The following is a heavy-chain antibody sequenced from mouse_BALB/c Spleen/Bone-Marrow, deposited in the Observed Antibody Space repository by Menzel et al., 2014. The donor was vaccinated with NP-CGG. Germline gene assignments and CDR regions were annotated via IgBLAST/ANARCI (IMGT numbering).Heavy chain of an antibody. D-gene: IGHD2-3*01. V-gene: IGHV7-1*02. CDR1: GFTFSDFY. Sequence: EVQLVESGGGLVQPGGSLRLSCATSGFTFSDFYMEWVRQPPGRRLEWIAASRNKANDYTTEYSASVRGRFIVSRDTSQSILYLQMNSLRAEDTAIYYCARDPRWLLAMDNWGQGTSVTVSS. CDR2: SRNKANDYTT. J-gene: IGHJ4*01. CDR3: ARDPRWLLAMDN.